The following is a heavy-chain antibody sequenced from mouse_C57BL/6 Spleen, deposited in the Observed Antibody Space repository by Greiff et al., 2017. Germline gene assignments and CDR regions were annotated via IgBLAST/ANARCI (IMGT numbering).Heavy chain of an antibody. CDR3: ARHAITTVVAGNAMDY. Sequence: VKLQESGAELVKPGASVKLSCKASGYTFTEYTIHWVKQRSGQGLEWIGWFYPGSGSIKYNEKFKDKATLTADKSSSTVYMELSRLTSEDSAVYFCARHAITTVVAGNAMDYWGQGTSVTVSS. CDR2: FYPGSGSI. CDR1: GYTFTEYT. V-gene: IGHV1-62-2*01. D-gene: IGHD1-1*01. J-gene: IGHJ4*01.